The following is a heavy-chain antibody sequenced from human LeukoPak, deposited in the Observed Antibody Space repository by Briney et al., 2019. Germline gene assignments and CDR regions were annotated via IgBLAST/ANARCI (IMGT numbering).Heavy chain of an antibody. V-gene: IGHV3-23*01. CDR1: GFTFSSYA. Sequence: PGGSLRLSCAASGFTFSSYAMSWVRQAPGKGLEWVSAISGSGGSAYYADSVKGRFTISRDNSKNTLYLQMNSLRAEDTAVYYCAKGSGGWYEGGLDYWGQGTLVTVSS. CDR2: ISGSGGSA. D-gene: IGHD6-19*01. J-gene: IGHJ4*02. CDR3: AKGSGGWYEGGLDY.